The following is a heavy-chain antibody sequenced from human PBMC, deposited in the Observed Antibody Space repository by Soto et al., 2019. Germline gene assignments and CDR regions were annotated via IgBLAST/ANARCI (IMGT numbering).Heavy chain of an antibody. Sequence: QVQLVESGGGVDQPGRSLRLSCAASGFSFSNCGMHWVRQAPGKGLGWVAAISSDGSDKYYSESVKGRFTISRDNSKNTLFLQMNRLRVEDTAVYYCVKGSEVARQELDYWGQGTLVTVSS. D-gene: IGHD2-15*01. V-gene: IGHV3-30*18. CDR2: ISSDGSDK. CDR1: GFSFSNCG. CDR3: VKGSEVARQELDY. J-gene: IGHJ4*02.